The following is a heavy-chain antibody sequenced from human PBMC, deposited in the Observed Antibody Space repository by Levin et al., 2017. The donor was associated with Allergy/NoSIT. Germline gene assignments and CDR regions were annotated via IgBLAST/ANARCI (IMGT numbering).Heavy chain of an antibody. CDR1: GFAFSSYA. CDR3: AKVRRELVIATDAFDI. V-gene: IGHV3-30*18. CDR2: ISDDGSKK. Sequence: PGGSLRLSCVVSGFAFSSYAMHWVRQAPGKGLEWVADISDDGSKKYYADSVKGRFTISRDNLKNTLFLQMNSLRVEDPAVYYCAKVRRELVIATDAFDIWGPGTLVTVSS. J-gene: IGHJ3*02. D-gene: IGHD3-9*01.